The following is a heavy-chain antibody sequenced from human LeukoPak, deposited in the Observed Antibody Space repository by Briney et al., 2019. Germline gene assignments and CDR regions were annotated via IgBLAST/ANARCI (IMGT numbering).Heavy chain of an antibody. J-gene: IGHJ1*01. D-gene: IGHD6-19*01. CDR3: AKAPRIAVAGTTTNEYFQH. Sequence: GGSLRLSCTASGFTFNNYAMDWVRQAPGKGLEWVSAISGSGGSTYYADSVKGRFTISRDNSKNTLYLQMNSLRAEDTAVYYCAKAPRIAVAGTTTNEYFQHWGQGTLVTVSS. CDR1: GFTFNNYA. CDR2: ISGSGGST. V-gene: IGHV3-23*01.